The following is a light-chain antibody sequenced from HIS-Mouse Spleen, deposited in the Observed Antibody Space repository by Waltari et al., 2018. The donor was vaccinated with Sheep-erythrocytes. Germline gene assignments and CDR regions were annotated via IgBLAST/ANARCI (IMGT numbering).Light chain of an antibody. J-gene: IGLJ3*02. Sequence: SALTQPRSVSGSPGQSVTISCTGTSSDVGGYNYVPRYQQHPGKAPKLMIYDVSKRPSGVPDRFSGSKSGNTASLTISGLQAEDEADYYCCSYAGSYTWVFGGGTKLTVL. CDR2: DVS. CDR1: SSDVGGYNY. V-gene: IGLV2-11*01. CDR3: CSYAGSYTWV.